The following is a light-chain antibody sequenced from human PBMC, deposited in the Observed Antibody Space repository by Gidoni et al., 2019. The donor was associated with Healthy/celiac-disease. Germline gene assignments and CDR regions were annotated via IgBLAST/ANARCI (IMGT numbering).Light chain of an antibody. CDR1: QSLLHSNGYNY. CDR3: MQALQTPFT. CDR2: LGS. J-gene: IGKJ3*01. V-gene: IGKV2-28*01. Sequence: DIVMTQSQLSLPVTPGEPASISCRSSQSLLHSNGYNYLDWYLQKPGQSPQLLIYLGSNRASGVPDRFSGSGSGTDFTLKISRVEAEDVGVYYCMQALQTPFTFGPXTKVDIK.